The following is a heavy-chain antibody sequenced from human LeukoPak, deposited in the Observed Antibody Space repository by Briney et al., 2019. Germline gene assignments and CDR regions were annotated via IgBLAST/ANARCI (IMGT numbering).Heavy chain of an antibody. CDR2: SYSGGTT. CDR1: GFTISNTE. Sequence: GGSLRLSCAVSGFTISNTEMSWVRQVPGKGPEWVLVSYSGGTTYYADSVKSRFTISRDISKNTVDLQMNSLRVEDTAVYHCRGWLGSFDVWGQGTMVTVSS. D-gene: IGHD6-19*01. V-gene: IGHV3-53*01. CDR3: RGWLGSFDV. J-gene: IGHJ3*01.